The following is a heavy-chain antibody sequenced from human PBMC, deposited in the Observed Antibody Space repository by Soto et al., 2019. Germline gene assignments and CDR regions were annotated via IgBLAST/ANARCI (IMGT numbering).Heavy chain of an antibody. V-gene: IGHV4-30-4*01. Sequence: TFSVSSASISRCSSYGSWIGQPPRKDLGRIGNISDAGNPYYNPSLQSRLIISIDTSKNQFSLKVGSVTAADTAVYYCASSSLYGMDVWGQGHTVT. CDR2: ISDAGNP. J-gene: IGHJ6*02. CDR1: SASISRCSSY. CDR3: ASSSLYGMDV.